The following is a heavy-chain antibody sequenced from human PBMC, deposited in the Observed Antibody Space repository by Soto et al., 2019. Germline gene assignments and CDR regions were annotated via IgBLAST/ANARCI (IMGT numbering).Heavy chain of an antibody. V-gene: IGHV1-69*01. D-gene: IGHD3-22*01. J-gene: IGHJ4*02. CDR1: GGDFINYG. CDR3: ARDRYEDGVGYHYESAY. CDR2: IIPIFRSA. Sequence: QVQLVQSGAEVKKPGSSVKVSCKASGGDFINYGISWVRQAPGQGLEWMGGIIPIFRSANYAQKFQGRVTIAADEATTTAYMELTTLTSEDTAVYYWARDRYEDGVGYHYESAYWGQGTLVTVSS.